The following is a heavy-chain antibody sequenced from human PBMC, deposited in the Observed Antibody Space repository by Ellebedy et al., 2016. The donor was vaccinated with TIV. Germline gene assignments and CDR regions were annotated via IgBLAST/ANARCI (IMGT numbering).Heavy chain of an antibody. J-gene: IGHJ2*01. CDR1: GYSFTSYW. CDR2: IYPSDSNT. D-gene: IGHD6-13*01. Sequence: GESLKISCKGSGYSFTSYWIGWVRQMPGKGLEWMAIIYPSDSNTLYSPSFQGLVTISADKSISTAYLQWSSLKASDTAMYYCARHGKGVAGYWFFDVWGRGTLVTVSS. CDR3: ARHGKGVAGYWFFDV. V-gene: IGHV5-51*01.